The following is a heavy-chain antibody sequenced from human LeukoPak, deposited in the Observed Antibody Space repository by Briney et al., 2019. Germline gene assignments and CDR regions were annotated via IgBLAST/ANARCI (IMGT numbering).Heavy chain of an antibody. CDR3: ARDLRYYDSSGYFDY. Sequence: GGSLRLSCAASGFTFSSYAMHWVRQAPGEGLEWVAVISYDGSNKYYADSVKGRFTISRDNSKNTLYLQMNSLRAEDTAVYYCARDLRYYDSSGYFDYWGQGTLVTVSS. D-gene: IGHD3-22*01. J-gene: IGHJ4*02. V-gene: IGHV3-30-3*01. CDR2: ISYDGSNK. CDR1: GFTFSSYA.